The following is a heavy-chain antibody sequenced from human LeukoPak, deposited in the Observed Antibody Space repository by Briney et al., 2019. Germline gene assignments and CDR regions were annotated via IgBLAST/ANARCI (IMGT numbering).Heavy chain of an antibody. V-gene: IGHV4-34*01. D-gene: IGHD3-10*01. CDR1: GGSFSVYY. CDR3: ARHVTGYYGSGSYFGY. CDR2: INHSGST. Sequence: SETLPLTSAVYGGSFSVYYWSWIRQPPGKGLEWIGEINHSGSTNYNPSLKSRVTISVDTSKNQFSLKLSSVTAADTAVYYCARHVTGYYGSGSYFGYWGQGTLVTVSS. J-gene: IGHJ4*02.